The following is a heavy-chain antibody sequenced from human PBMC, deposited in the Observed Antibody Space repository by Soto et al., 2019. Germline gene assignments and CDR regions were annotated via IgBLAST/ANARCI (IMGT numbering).Heavy chain of an antibody. CDR2: IIDSGGST. V-gene: IGHV3-23*01. Sequence: GGPLRLPCPASGFTVSGTFMTWVRQAPGKGLEWVSDIIDSGGSTYYADSVKGRFTISRDNSKSTLYLQMNSLRAEDTALYYCAKGRSYYYYYGVDVWGQGTTVTVSS. J-gene: IGHJ6*02. CDR3: AKGRSYYYYYGVDV. CDR1: GFTVSGTF.